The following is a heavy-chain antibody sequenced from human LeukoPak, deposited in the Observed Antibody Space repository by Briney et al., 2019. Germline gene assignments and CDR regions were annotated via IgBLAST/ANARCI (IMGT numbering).Heavy chain of an antibody. CDR2: IYYTGST. J-gene: IGHJ6*03. Sequence: SETLSLTCAVSGGSISSSAYSWSWIRQPPGKGLEWIGYIYYTGSTYINPSLESRFTISLDMSKNQFSLRLSSVTAADTAVYYCARQGYYYYYMDVWGKGTMVTVSS. CDR1: GGSISSSAYS. V-gene: IGHV4-30-4*07. CDR3: ARQGYYYYYMDV.